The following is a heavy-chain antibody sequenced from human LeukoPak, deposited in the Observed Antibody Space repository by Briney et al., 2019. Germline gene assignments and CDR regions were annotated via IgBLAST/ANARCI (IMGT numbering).Heavy chain of an antibody. CDR3: AKDHPGEAAAGTFDY. Sequence: SGGSLRLSCTASGFTFSSYGMPWVRQAPGKGLEWVAVISYDGSNKYYADSVKGRFTISRDDSKNTLYLQMNSLRAEDTAVYYCAKDHPGEAAAGTFDYWGQGTLVTVSS. D-gene: IGHD6-13*01. CDR1: GFTFSSYG. V-gene: IGHV3-30*18. J-gene: IGHJ4*02. CDR2: ISYDGSNK.